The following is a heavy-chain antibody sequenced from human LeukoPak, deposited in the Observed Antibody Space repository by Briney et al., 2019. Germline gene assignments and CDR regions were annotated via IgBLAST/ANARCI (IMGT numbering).Heavy chain of an antibody. CDR1: GGSISSGNYY. D-gene: IGHD6-13*01. CDR2: IYNSGSI. V-gene: IGHV4-61*02. J-gene: IGHJ4*02. Sequence: SETLSLTCTVSGGSISSGNYYWSWIRQPAGKGLEWIGRIYNSGSINYNPSLKSRVTISVDTSKNQFSLTLSSVTAADTAVYYCAGGYISSWYIFDFWGQGTLVTVSS. CDR3: AGGYISSWYIFDF.